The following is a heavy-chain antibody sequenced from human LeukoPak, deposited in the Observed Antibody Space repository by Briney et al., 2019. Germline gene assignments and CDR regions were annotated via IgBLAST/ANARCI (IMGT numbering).Heavy chain of an antibody. V-gene: IGHV3-30*18. CDR1: GFTFSSYD. CDR2: ISYDGSNK. CDR3: AKEAAYYYGSRWFDP. Sequence: PGGSLRLSCAASGFTFSSYDMHWVRQAPGKGLEWVAVISYDGSNKYYADSVKGRFTISRDNSKNTLYLQMNSLRAEDTAVYYCAKEAAYYYGSRWFDPWGQGTLVTVSS. J-gene: IGHJ5*02. D-gene: IGHD3-10*01.